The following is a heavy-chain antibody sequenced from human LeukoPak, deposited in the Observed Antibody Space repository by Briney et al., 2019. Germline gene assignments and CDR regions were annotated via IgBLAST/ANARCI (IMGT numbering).Heavy chain of an antibody. CDR2: ISSSSSNNI. CDR3: AQKGGADN. V-gene: IGHV3-48*02. CDR1: GFTFSSYG. D-gene: IGHD2-15*01. J-gene: IGHJ4*02. Sequence: GRSLRLSCAASGFTFSSYGMHWVRQAPGKGLEWVSYISSSSSNNIYYADSVKGRFTISRDNAKNPLYLQMNSLRDEDTAVYYCAQKGGADNWGQGTLVTVSS.